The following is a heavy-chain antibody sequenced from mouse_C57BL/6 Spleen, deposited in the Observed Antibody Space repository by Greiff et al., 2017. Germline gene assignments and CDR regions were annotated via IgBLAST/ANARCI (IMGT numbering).Heavy chain of an antibody. CDR1: GFTFSDYG. CDR2: ISTSSSTI. V-gene: IGHV5-17*01. Sequence: DVQLVQPGGGLVKPGGSLKLSCAASGFTFSDYGMHWVRQAPEQGLEWVAYISTSSSTIYYADTVKGRVTFSIDNSKNTLFLQMNGLGSEDRAMYYCARREGAMDYWGQGTSVTVSS. CDR3: ARREGAMDY. J-gene: IGHJ4*01.